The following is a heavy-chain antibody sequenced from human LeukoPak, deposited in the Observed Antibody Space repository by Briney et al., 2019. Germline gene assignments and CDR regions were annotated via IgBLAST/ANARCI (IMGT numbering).Heavy chain of an antibody. J-gene: IGHJ4*02. Sequence: PGRSLRLSCAASAFPFSSYGMPWVRQAPGKGLEWVAVIWHDGSHKYYADSVKGRFTISRDNSKNTLYLQMNSLRAEDTAIYYCASGVYSSGWYLDYWGQGTLVTVSS. CDR2: IWHDGSHK. V-gene: IGHV3-33*01. CDR1: AFPFSSYG. CDR3: ASGVYSSGWYLDY. D-gene: IGHD6-19*01.